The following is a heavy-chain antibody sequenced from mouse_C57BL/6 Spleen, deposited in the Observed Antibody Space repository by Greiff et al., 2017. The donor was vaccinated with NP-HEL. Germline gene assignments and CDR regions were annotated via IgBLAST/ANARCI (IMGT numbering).Heavy chain of an antibody. CDR1: GFTFSSYG. Sequence: EVKLVESGGDLVKPGGSLKLSCAASGFTFSSYGMSWVRQTPDKRLEWVATISSGGSYTYYPDSVKGRFTISRDNAKNTLYLQMSSLKSEDPAMYYCARASDGYYFDYWGQGTTLTVSS. J-gene: IGHJ2*01. CDR2: ISSGGSYT. D-gene: IGHD2-3*01. CDR3: ARASDGYYFDY. V-gene: IGHV5-6*01.